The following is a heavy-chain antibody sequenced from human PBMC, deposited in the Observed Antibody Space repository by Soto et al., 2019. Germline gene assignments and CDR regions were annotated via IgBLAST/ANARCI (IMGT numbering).Heavy chain of an antibody. CDR2: IYPADSDT. CDR3: ARTGRSGLRWLDSFAP. D-gene: IGHD4-17*01. V-gene: IGHV5-51*01. J-gene: IGHJ5*02. Sequence: GESLKISCETSGFTFTNYWIVWVRQVPGKGLEWMGLIYPADSDTRYNPSFQGQVTISADTSTNTAFLHWSSLSASDSATYFCARTGRSGLRWLDSFAPWGQGTLVTVSS. CDR1: GFTFTNYW.